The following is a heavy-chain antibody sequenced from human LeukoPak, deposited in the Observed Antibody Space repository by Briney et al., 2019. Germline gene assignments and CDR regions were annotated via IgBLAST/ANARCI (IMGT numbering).Heavy chain of an antibody. D-gene: IGHD1-14*01. Sequence: ASVKVSCKVSGYTLSELAMHWVRQAPGQGLEWMGWINPNSGGTNYAQKFQGRVTMTRDTSISTAYMELSRLRSDDTAVYYCARSLTGTTDYWGQGTLVTVSS. CDR1: GYTLSELA. CDR3: ARSLTGTTDY. CDR2: INPNSGGT. J-gene: IGHJ4*02. V-gene: IGHV1-2*02.